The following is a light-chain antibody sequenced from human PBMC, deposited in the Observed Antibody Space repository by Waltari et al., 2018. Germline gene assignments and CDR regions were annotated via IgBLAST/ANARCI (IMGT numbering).Light chain of an antibody. Sequence: IQMTQSPSSLSASVGDRVTITCRASQSISSSLNWYQQIPGKAPKLLIYVASTLQSRGPSRFSGSGSGTDFSLTITSLQPEDFATYYCQQSYTTAYTFGQGTKLEIK. V-gene: IGKV1-39*01. CDR2: VAS. CDR1: QSISSS. CDR3: QQSYTTAYT. J-gene: IGKJ2*01.